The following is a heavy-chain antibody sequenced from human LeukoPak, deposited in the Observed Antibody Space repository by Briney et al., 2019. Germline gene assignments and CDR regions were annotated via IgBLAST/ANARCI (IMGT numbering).Heavy chain of an antibody. Sequence: GGSLRLSCAASGFTFSSYGMSWVRQAPGKGLEWDSAINTSGGSTYYADSVKGRFTISRDNSKNTLYLQMNSLRAEDTAIYYCAKNGDRGAYCSGGSCYPYFYYYMDVWGKGTTVTISS. CDR1: GFTFSSYG. CDR3: AKNGDRGAYCSGGSCYPYFYYYMDV. CDR2: INTSGGST. J-gene: IGHJ6*03. D-gene: IGHD2-15*01. V-gene: IGHV3-23*01.